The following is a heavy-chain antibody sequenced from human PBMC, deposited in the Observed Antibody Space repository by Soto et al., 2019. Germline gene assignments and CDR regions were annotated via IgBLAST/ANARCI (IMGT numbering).Heavy chain of an antibody. Sequence: QVHLVQSGAEVKEPGASVKVSCKASGYSFTDYYIHWVRQAPGQGLEWMGWMNPNSDGANHAQKFRGRVTMPRDKSLRTAYMEVKRLTSDDTAVYFCARGGGSGWHGDWFDPWGQGTLVTVSS. CDR1: GYSFTDYY. D-gene: IGHD6-19*01. V-gene: IGHV1-2*02. CDR3: ARGGGSGWHGDWFDP. J-gene: IGHJ5*02. CDR2: MNPNSDGA.